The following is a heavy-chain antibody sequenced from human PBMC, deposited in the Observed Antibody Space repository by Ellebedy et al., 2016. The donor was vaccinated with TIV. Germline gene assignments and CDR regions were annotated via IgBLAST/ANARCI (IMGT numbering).Heavy chain of an antibody. D-gene: IGHD3-10*01. CDR3: ARDRLLWFGELDAFDI. Sequence: PGGSLRLSCAASGFTFSDYYMSWIRQAPGKGLEWVSYISSSGSTIYYADSVKGRFTISRDNAKNSLYLQMNSLRAEDTAVYYCARDRLLWFGELDAFDIWGQGTMVTVSS. V-gene: IGHV3-11*01. CDR2: ISSSGSTI. CDR1: GFTFSDYY. J-gene: IGHJ3*02.